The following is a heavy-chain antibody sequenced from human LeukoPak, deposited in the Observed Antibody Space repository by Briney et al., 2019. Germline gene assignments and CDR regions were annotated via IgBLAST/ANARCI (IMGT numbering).Heavy chain of an antibody. D-gene: IGHD4-23*01. J-gene: IGHJ3*02. V-gene: IGHV3-23*01. CDR2: ISGSGGST. Sequence: PGGSLRLSCAASGFTFSSYAMSWVRQAPGKGLEWVSAISGSGGSTYYADSVKGRFTISRDNSKNTLYLQMNSLRAEDTAVYYCATLRGRRHTVVTPPGPKHLLDAFDIWGQGTMVTVSS. CDR3: ATLRGRRHTVVTPPGPKHLLDAFDI. CDR1: GFTFSSYA.